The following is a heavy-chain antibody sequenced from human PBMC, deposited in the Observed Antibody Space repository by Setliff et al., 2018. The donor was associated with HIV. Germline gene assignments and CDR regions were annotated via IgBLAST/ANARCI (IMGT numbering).Heavy chain of an antibody. Sequence: SVKVSCEASGFTFSSYAISWVRQAPGQGLEWMGGIIPVFRTANYAQKFQGRVTITADESTSKAYLELSSLRSEDTAVYYCARGRLRNYFDYWGQGTLVTGSS. J-gene: IGHJ4*02. V-gene: IGHV1-69*13. D-gene: IGHD2-8*01. CDR2: IIPVFRTA. CDR1: GFTFSSYA. CDR3: ARGRLRNYFDY.